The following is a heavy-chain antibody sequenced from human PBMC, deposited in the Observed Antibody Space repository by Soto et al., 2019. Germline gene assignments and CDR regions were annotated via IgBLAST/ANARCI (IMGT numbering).Heavy chain of an antibody. CDR1: GFTFGDYA. V-gene: IGHV3-49*03. CDR3: SRPATQALFGVANY. Sequence: GGSLRLSCTASGFTFGDYAMSWFRQAPGKGLEWVGFIRSKAYGGTTEYAASVKGRFSISRDDSTSIAYLQMNGLKTEDTAVNYCSRPATQALFGVANYWGQGTLVTVSS. J-gene: IGHJ4*02. D-gene: IGHD3-3*01. CDR2: IRSKAYGGTT.